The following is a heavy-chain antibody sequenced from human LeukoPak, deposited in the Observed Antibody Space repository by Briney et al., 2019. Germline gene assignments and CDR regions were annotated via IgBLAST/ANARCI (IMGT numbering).Heavy chain of an antibody. CDR2: ISGSGRSGT. D-gene: IGHD3-10*01. J-gene: IGHJ3*02. V-gene: IGHV3-23*01. Sequence: PGGSLRLSCVASGFTFSTYAMTWVRQAPGKGLEWVSVISGSGRSGTNYADSVKGRFTISRDNSKNTLYLQMNSLRAEDTAVYYCARKGRYYGSGRNTPIDAFDIWGQGTMVTVSS. CDR3: ARKGRYYGSGRNTPIDAFDI. CDR1: GFTFSTYA.